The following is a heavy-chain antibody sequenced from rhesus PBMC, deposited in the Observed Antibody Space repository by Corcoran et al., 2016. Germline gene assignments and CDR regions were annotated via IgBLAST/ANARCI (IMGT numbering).Heavy chain of an antibody. Sequence: EVQLVGTGGGLVQPGGSLRLSGGAPGFTFSSYGMNWVRQAPGKGLEWVSGINYNGGGTYYADSVKGRFTISRDNSKNTLSLQMNSLRVEDTAVYYCARGGATPDYWGQGVLVTVSS. D-gene: IGHD1-44*02. CDR3: ARGGATPDY. V-gene: IGHV3S5*01. CDR1: GFTFSSYG. CDR2: INYNGGGT. J-gene: IGHJ4*01.